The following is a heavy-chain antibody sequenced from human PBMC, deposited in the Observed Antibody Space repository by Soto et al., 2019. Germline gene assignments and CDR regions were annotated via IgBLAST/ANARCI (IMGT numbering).Heavy chain of an antibody. CDR1: GGSISSYY. J-gene: IGHJ6*03. Sequence: SETLSLTCTVSGGSISSYYWSWIRQPPGKGLEWIGYIYYSGSTNYNPSLKSRVTISVDTSKNQFSLKLSSVTAADTAVYYCAREVGTYYDFWSGYPEKNYYMDVWGKGTTVTVSS. CDR2: IYYSGST. V-gene: IGHV4-59*01. CDR3: AREVGTYYDFWSGYPEKNYYMDV. D-gene: IGHD3-3*01.